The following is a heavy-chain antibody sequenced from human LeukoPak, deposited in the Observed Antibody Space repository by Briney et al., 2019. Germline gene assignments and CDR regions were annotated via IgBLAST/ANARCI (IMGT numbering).Heavy chain of an antibody. D-gene: IGHD6-19*01. V-gene: IGHV1-46*01. Sequence: ASVKVSCKTSGYTFTSCYVHWVRPAPGQGLEWMGTINPGGGSTSYAQKFQGRITVTRDASTSTVYMELSGLISEDTAIYYCARDLGSGWYTVDYWGQGTLVTVSS. J-gene: IGHJ4*02. CDR3: ARDLGSGWYTVDY. CDR2: INPGGGST. CDR1: GYTFTSCY.